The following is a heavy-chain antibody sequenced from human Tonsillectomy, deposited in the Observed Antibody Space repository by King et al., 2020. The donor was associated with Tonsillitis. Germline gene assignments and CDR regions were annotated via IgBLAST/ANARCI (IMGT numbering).Heavy chain of an antibody. D-gene: IGHD4-17*01. CDR3: ARGGTTVTTWGDNYYYYYMDV. CDR2: IYFSGTT. CDR1: CGSISTYY. Sequence: QLQESGPGLVRPSETLSLTCTVSCGSISTYYWSWIRQPPGKGLEWGGFIYFSGTTHSNPYLKSRVTISVDTSKYQFSLKLSSVTAADTAVYYCARGGTTVTTWGDNYYYYYMDVWGNGTTVTVSS. V-gene: IGHV4-59*01. J-gene: IGHJ6*03.